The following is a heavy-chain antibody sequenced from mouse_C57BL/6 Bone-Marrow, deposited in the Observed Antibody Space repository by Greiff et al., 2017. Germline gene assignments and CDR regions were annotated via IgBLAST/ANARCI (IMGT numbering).Heavy chain of an antibody. D-gene: IGHD2-12*01. CDR2: IYPGDGDT. CDR1: GYAFSSSW. CDR3: ARRYYSFDY. V-gene: IGHV1-82*01. Sequence: VQLQQSGPELVKPGASVKISCKASGYAFSSSWMNWVKQRPGKGLEWIGRIYPGDGDTNYNGKFKGKATLTADKSSSTAYMQLSSLTSEDSAVYFCARRYYSFDYWGQGTTLTVSS. J-gene: IGHJ2*01.